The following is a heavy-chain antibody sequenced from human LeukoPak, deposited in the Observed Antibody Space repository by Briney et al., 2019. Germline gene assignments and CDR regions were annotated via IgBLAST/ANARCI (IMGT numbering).Heavy chain of an antibody. Sequence: PGGSLRLSCAASGFTFSSYGMHWVRQAPGKGLEWVAVIWYDGSNKYYAGSVKGRFTISRDNSKNTLYLQMNSLRAEDTAVYYCAKDSLVVPAGGDLVSAHYFDYWGQGTLVTVSS. J-gene: IGHJ4*02. D-gene: IGHD2-2*01. V-gene: IGHV3-33*06. CDR1: GFTFSSYG. CDR2: IWYDGSNK. CDR3: AKDSLVVPAGGDLVSAHYFDY.